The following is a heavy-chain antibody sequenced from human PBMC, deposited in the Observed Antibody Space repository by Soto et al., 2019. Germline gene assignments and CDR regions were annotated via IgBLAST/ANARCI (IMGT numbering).Heavy chain of an antibody. V-gene: IGHV4-30-2*01. Sequence: QLQLQESGSGLVKPSQTLSLTCAVSGGSISSGGYSWSWVRQPPGKGLEWIGFIYHTGTTHYNPSLKSRVTISVDESKNQFSLNLTSVTAADTAVYYCANFVVGTALLPYWGQGALVTVSS. J-gene: IGHJ4*02. CDR3: ANFVVGTALLPY. CDR2: IYHTGTT. CDR1: GGSISSGGYS. D-gene: IGHD2-21*02.